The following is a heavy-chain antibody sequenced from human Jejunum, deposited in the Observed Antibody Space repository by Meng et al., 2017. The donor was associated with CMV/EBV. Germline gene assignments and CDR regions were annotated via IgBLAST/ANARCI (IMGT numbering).Heavy chain of an antibody. J-gene: IGHJ4*02. Sequence: CAVSGASISRNLWWSWVRQPPGKGLEWIGEISYSGSTKYNPSLQSRVTISSDTTNNRFSLRLNSVTAADTGVYFCARSPGFWSLDYWGRGTLVTVSS. CDR3: ARSPGFWSLDY. CDR2: ISYSGST. CDR1: GASISRNLW. V-gene: IGHV4-4*01. D-gene: IGHD2-8*02.